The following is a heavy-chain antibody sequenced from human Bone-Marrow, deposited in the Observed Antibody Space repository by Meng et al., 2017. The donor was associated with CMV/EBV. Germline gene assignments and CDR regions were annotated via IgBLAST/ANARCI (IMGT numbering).Heavy chain of an antibody. V-gene: IGHV3-30-3*01. J-gene: IGHJ6*02. CDR1: GFTFSSYA. CDR2: ISYDGSNK. D-gene: IGHD2-2*01. Sequence: GESLKISCAASGFTFSSYAMHWVRQAPGKGLEWVAVISYDGSNKYYADSVKGRFTIPRDNSKNTLYLQMNSLRAEDTAVYYCARDQTDIVVVPASTSYYYGMDVWGQGTTVTVSS. CDR3: ARDQTDIVVVPASTSYYYGMDV.